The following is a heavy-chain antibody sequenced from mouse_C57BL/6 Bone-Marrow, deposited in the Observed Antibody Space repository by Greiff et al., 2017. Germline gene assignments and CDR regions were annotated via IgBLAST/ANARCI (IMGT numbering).Heavy chain of an antibody. CDR2: INPNNGGT. CDR3: AREAPTAWYFDV. Sequence: VQLQQSGPELVKPGASVKIPCKASGYTFTDYNMDWVKQSHGKSLEWIGDINPNNGGTIYNQKFKGKATLTVDKSSSTAYMELRSLTSEDTAVYYCAREAPTAWYFDVWGTGTTVTVSS. V-gene: IGHV1-18*01. J-gene: IGHJ1*03. D-gene: IGHD1-2*01. CDR1: GYTFTDYN.